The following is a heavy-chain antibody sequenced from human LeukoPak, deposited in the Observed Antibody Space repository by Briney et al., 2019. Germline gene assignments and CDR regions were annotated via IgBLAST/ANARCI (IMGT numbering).Heavy chain of an antibody. CDR1: GFTFSSYT. CDR2: IGGSSTI. J-gene: IGHJ3*02. Sequence: GGSLRLSCAASGFTFSSYTMNWVRQAPGKGLEWVSYIGGSSTIYYADSVKGRFTISRDNAKNSLYLQMNSLRAEDTAVYYCARDHHRRLYDSQARDTFDIWGQGTMVTVSS. V-gene: IGHV3-48*01. D-gene: IGHD3-22*01. CDR3: ARDHHRRLYDSQARDTFDI.